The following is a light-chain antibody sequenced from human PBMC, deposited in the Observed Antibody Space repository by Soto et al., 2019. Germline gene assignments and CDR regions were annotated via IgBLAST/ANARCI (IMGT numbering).Light chain of an antibody. Sequence: QAVVTQPPSASGTPGQRVTISCSGSTYNIGSKTISWYQQLPGSAPKVLIYNNNERPSGVPDRFSGSKSGTSASLAISGLQSEDEAAYYCATWDDSLPAVFGGGTRLTVL. V-gene: IGLV1-44*01. J-gene: IGLJ2*01. CDR3: ATWDDSLPAV. CDR1: TYNIGSKT. CDR2: NNN.